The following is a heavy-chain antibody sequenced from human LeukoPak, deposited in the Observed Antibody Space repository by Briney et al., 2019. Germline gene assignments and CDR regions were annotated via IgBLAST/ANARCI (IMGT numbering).Heavy chain of an antibody. V-gene: IGHV3-7*01. D-gene: IGHD3-3*01. CDR1: GFTFTAYW. CDR2: IKQDGSEK. CDR3: ARDSRFLEWLFLDY. Sequence: PGGSLRLSCAASGFTFTAYWMTWVRQAPGKGLEWVANIKQDGSEKFYVDSVKGRFTISRENAKNSVYLQMSSLRAEDTAVYYCARDSRFLEWLFLDYWGQGTLVTVSS. J-gene: IGHJ4*02.